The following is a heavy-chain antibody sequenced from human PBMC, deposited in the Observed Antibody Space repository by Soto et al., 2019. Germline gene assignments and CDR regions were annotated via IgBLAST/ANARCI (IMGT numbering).Heavy chain of an antibody. CDR1: GGTFSSYS. J-gene: IGHJ4*02. CDR2: IIPIFGTA. D-gene: IGHD1-26*01. CDR3: ARDGGRHSGGSDY. V-gene: IGHV1-69*01. Sequence: QVQLVQSGAEVQKPGSSVKVSCKASGGTFSSYSINWVRQAPGQGLEWMGEIIPIFGTANDAQKFQGRVTITADESTSTAYMELSSLRSEDTAVYYCARDGGRHSGGSDYWGQGTLVTVSS.